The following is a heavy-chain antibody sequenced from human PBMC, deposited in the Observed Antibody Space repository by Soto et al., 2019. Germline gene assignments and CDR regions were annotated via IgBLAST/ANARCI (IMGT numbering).Heavy chain of an antibody. CDR1: GFTFSSYG. Sequence: LRLSCAASGFTFSSYGMHWVRQAPGKGLEWVAVISYDGSNKYYADSVKGRFTISRDNSKNTLYLQMNSLRAEDTAVYYCAKAPTIAVAGPVDYWGQGTLVTVSS. J-gene: IGHJ4*02. V-gene: IGHV3-30*18. D-gene: IGHD6-19*01. CDR2: ISYDGSNK. CDR3: AKAPTIAVAGPVDY.